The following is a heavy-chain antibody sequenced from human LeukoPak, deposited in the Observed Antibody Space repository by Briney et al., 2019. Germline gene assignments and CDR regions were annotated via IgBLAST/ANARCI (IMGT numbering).Heavy chain of an antibody. V-gene: IGHV3-66*01. CDR2: IYSGGST. Sequence: PGGSLRLSCAASGFTGSSKYMSWVRQAPGKGLEWVSVIYSGGSTYYADSVKGRFTISRDNSKNTLYLQMNSLRAEDTAVYYCAKAVVEFAFDIWGQGTMVTVSS. D-gene: IGHD2-21*01. CDR1: GFTGSSKY. CDR3: AKAVVEFAFDI. J-gene: IGHJ3*02.